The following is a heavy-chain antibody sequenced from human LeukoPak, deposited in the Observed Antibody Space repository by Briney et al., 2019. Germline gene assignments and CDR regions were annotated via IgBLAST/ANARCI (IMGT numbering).Heavy chain of an antibody. CDR1: GGTFSSYA. CDR3: ARVNGSRAFDI. Sequence: ASVKVSCKASGGTFSSYAISWVRQAPGQGLEWMGGIIPIFGTANYAQKFQGRVTITADKSTSTAYMELSSLRSEDTAEYYCARVNGSRAFDIWGQGTMVTVSS. CDR2: IIPIFGTA. D-gene: IGHD2-8*01. V-gene: IGHV1-69*06. J-gene: IGHJ3*02.